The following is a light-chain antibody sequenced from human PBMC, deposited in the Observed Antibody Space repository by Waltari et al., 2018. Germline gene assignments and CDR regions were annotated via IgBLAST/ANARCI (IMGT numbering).Light chain of an antibody. V-gene: IGLV3-21*04. J-gene: IGLJ3*02. Sequence: SYVLTQPPSVSVAPGQTARLTCGGNNIGSKSVHWYQQKPGQAPVLVIYYDSDRPSGIPERFSGSNSGNTATLTISRVEAGDEADYYCQVWDSGSDHPVFGGGTKLTVL. CDR2: YDS. CDR1: NIGSKS. CDR3: QVWDSGSDHPV.